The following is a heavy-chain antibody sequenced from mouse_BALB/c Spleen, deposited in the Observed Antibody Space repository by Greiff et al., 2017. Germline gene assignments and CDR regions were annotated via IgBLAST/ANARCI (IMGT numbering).Heavy chain of an antibody. Sequence: EVQLVESGGGLVQPGGSLKLSCAASGFTFSSYGMSWVRQTPDKRLELVATINSNGGSTYYPDSVKGRFTISRDNAKNTLYLQMSSLKSEDTAMYYCARGQIYYDYKAWFAYWGQGTLVTVSA. V-gene: IGHV5-6-3*01. J-gene: IGHJ3*01. CDR1: GFTFSSYG. CDR2: INSNGGST. CDR3: ARGQIYYDYKAWFAY. D-gene: IGHD2-4*01.